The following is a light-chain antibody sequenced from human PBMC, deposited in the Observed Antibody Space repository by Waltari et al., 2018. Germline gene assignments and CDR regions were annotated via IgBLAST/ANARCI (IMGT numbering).Light chain of an antibody. Sequence: DIQMTQSPSSVSASVGDRVRITCRASQNIETWLAWYQQNPGKPPKLLIYAASRLQSGVPSRFSGSGSGAEFTLTISNLQPEDFATYYCQQASSIPPWTFGQGTKVEVK. J-gene: IGKJ1*01. CDR3: QQASSIPPWT. CDR1: QNIETW. V-gene: IGKV1-12*01. CDR2: AAS.